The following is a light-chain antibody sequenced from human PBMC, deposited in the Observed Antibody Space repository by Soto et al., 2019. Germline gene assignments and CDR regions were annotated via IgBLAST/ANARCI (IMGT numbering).Light chain of an antibody. CDR1: QSVSSNY. V-gene: IGKV3-20*01. CDR2: GAS. CDR3: QQYGDLPWT. Sequence: EIVLTQSPGTLSLSPGERATLSCRASQSVSSNYLAWYQQKPGQAPRLLIYGASSRATGIPDRFSGSGSGTDFTLTINRLEPEDFAVYYCQQYGDLPWTFGQGTKVDIK. J-gene: IGKJ1*01.